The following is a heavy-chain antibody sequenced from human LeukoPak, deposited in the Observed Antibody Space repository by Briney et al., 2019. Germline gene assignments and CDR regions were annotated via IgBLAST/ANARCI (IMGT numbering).Heavy chain of an antibody. CDR1: ESTLNTIP. Sequence: GGSLRLSCEASESTLNTIPMTWVRQAPGKGLEWVSYIRRTDNRVYYADSVKGRLTISRDTGKNSIYLHLTSLRADDTAIYYCARELRVGFGELIGAFDLWGQGTVVTVSP. CDR3: ARELRVGFGELIGAFDL. V-gene: IGHV3-48*03. D-gene: IGHD3-16*01. CDR2: IRRTDNRV. J-gene: IGHJ3*01.